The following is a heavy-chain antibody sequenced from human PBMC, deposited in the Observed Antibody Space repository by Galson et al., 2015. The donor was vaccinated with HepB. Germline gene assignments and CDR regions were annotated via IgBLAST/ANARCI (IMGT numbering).Heavy chain of an antibody. Sequence: SVKVSCKASGGTFSSYAISWVRQAPGQGLEWMGGIIPIFGTANYAQKFQGRVTITADESTSTAYMELSSLTTEDTAVYYCAKVATTPVWAFDIWGQGTMVTVSS. CDR1: GGTFSSYA. CDR3: AKVATTPVWAFDI. J-gene: IGHJ3*02. V-gene: IGHV1-69*13. CDR2: IIPIFGTA. D-gene: IGHD5-12*01.